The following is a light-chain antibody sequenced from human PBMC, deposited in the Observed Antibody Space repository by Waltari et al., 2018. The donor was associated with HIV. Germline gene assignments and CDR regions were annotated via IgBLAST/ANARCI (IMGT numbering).Light chain of an antibody. Sequence: DIQMTQSPSTLSASIGDRVSITCRASHNVGTWLAWYQQKPGKAPSLLISQTSTLESGVPTNFSGSGSGTYFTLTISALRPDDFASYFCQQYSSFPITFGQGTKL. V-gene: IGKV1-5*03. CDR1: HNVGTW. J-gene: IGKJ2*01. CDR2: QTS. CDR3: QQYSSFPIT.